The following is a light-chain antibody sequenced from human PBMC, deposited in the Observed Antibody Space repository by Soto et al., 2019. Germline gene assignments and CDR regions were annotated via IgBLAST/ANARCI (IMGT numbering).Light chain of an antibody. V-gene: IGLV2-14*03. CDR2: DVS. J-gene: IGLJ1*01. CDR3: SSYTSSSSYV. CDR1: SSDVGGYKY. Sequence: QSALTQPASVSGSPGQSIAISCTGTSSDVGGYKYVSWYQQHPGKAPKLMIYDVSNRPSGVSDRFSGSKSGNTASLTISGLQSEDEADYYCSSYTSSSSYVFGTGTKLTGL.